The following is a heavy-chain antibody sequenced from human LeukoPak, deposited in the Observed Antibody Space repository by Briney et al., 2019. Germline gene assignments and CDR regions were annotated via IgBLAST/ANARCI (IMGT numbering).Heavy chain of an antibody. J-gene: IGHJ4*02. CDR3: ATWRTAKTGFDY. D-gene: IGHD1-1*01. CDR2: IYYSGST. V-gene: IGHV4-39*01. Sequence: SETLSLTCTVSGGSISSSSYYWGWIRQPPGKGLEWIGSIYYSGSTYYNPSLKSRVTISVDTSKNQFSLRLSSVTAADTAVYYCATWRTAKTGFDYWGQGTLVTVSS. CDR1: GGSISSSSYY.